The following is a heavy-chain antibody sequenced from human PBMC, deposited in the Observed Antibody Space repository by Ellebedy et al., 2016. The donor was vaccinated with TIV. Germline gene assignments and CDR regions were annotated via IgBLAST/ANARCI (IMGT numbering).Heavy chain of an antibody. D-gene: IGHD1-26*01. CDR2: IKGRTDAGTT. V-gene: IGHV3-15*01. J-gene: IGHJ4*02. Sequence: GESLKISXAASRFPFSNAWMSWVRQAPGQGLEWVGRIKGRTDAGTTDYAAPVKGRFTISRDDSKNTLYLQMNSLKTEDTAVYYCTTTGGATFDYWGQGTLVTVSS. CDR1: RFPFSNAW. CDR3: TTTGGATFDY.